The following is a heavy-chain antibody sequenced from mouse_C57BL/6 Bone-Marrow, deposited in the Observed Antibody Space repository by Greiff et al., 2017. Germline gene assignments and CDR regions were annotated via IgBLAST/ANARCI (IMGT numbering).Heavy chain of an antibody. D-gene: IGHD1-1*01. CDR1: GYSITSGYY. V-gene: IGHV3-6*01. CDR2: ISYDGSN. J-gene: IGHJ4*01. CDR3: AREGRDSSLTMDY. Sequence: EVKLQESGPGLVKPSQSLSLTCSVTGYSITSGYYWNWIRQFPGNKLEWMGYISYDGSNNYNPSLKNRISITRDTSKNQFFLKLNSVTTEDTATYYCAREGRDSSLTMDYWGQGTSVTVSS.